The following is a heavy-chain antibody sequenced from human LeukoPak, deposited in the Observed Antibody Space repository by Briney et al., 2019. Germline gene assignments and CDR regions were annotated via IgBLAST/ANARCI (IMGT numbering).Heavy chain of an antibody. CDR2: MSPTTGNA. D-gene: IGHD1-26*01. CDR3: TRGLRGEILQTGY. V-gene: IGHV1-8*01. J-gene: IGHJ4*02. Sequence: ASVKVSCKASGYMFTNHDIHWVRQAPGLGLEWMGWMSPTTGNAGYAQKFQGRVTMTRDTSINTAYLELSSLTSEDTAVYFCTRGLRGEILQTGYWGQGTLVTVSS. CDR1: GYMFTNHD.